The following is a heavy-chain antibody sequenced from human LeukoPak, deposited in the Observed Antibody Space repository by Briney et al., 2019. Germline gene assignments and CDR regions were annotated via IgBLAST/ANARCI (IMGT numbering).Heavy chain of an antibody. V-gene: IGHV1-8*01. CDR2: MSPKSANT. J-gene: IGHJ4*02. CDR3: ARTPPGGLIDY. Sequence: ASVKVSCKAYGYTFISYGISWVRQAPGQGLEWMGWMSPKSANTGYAQKFQGRVTITRDTSISTAYMELSSLTSEDTAVYYCARTPPGGLIDYWGQGTLVTVSS. D-gene: IGHD3-10*01. CDR1: GYTFISYG.